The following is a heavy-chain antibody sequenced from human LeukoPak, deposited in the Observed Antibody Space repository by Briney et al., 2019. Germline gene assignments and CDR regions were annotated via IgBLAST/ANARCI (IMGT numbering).Heavy chain of an antibody. Sequence: SGPTLVNPTQTLTLTCTFSGFSLSTSGMCVSWIRQPPGKALEWLARIDWDDDKYYSTSLKTRLTISKDTSKNQVVLTMTNMDPVDTATYYCARISRSYYGSGSYYSVDYWGQGTLVTVSS. D-gene: IGHD3-10*01. CDR1: GFSLSTSGMC. J-gene: IGHJ4*02. CDR2: IDWDDDK. CDR3: ARISRSYYGSGSYYSVDY. V-gene: IGHV2-70*11.